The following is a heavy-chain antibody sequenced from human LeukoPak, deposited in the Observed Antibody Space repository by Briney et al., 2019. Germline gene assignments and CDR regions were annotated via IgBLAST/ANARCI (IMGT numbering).Heavy chain of an antibody. D-gene: IGHD2-2*01. CDR2: ISYSGST. CDR3: ARDRSYCSGTSCSYYYMEL. J-gene: IGHJ6*03. Sequence: SETLSLTCTVSGASISSHSWSWIRQPPGKGLEWIGYISYSGSTNYNPSLKSRVTISVDTSKTQFSLKLSSVTAADTAVYYCARDRSYCSGTSCSYYYMELWGKGTTVTVSS. V-gene: IGHV4-59*11. CDR1: GASISSHS.